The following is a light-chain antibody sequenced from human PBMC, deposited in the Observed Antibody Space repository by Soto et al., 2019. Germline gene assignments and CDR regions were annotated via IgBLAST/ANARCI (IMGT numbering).Light chain of an antibody. CDR2: GAS. Sequence: EIVMTQSPASLSVSPGERATLSCRASQRVGNNLAWYQQRPGQAPRLLIYGASTRATGIPARFSGSGSGTEFTLTIRSLQSEDFAVYYCQQNNNWPPGTFGQGTKLEIK. J-gene: IGKJ2*01. CDR1: QRVGNN. V-gene: IGKV3-15*01. CDR3: QQNNNWPPGT.